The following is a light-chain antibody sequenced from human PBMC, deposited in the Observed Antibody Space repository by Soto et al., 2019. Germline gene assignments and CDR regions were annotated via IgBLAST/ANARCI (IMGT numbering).Light chain of an antibody. CDR3: QSYDSSLSGFVV. CDR2: GNS. V-gene: IGLV1-40*01. J-gene: IGLJ2*01. Sequence: QSVLTQPPSVSGAPGQRVTISCTGRSSNIGAGYDVHWYQQLPGTAPKLLIYGNSNRPSGVPDRFSGSKSGTSASLAITGLQAKDEADYYCQSYDSSLSGFVVFGGGTQLTVL. CDR1: SSNIGAGYD.